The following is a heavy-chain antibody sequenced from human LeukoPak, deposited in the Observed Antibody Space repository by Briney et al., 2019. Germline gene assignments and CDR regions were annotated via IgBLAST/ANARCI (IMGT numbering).Heavy chain of an antibody. D-gene: IGHD6-13*01. CDR2: IYPGGSDT. Sequence: KDGESLKISCKGSGYSFTSYWIGWVRQMPGKGLEWMGIIYPGGSDTRYSPSFQGQVTISADKYISTAYLQWSSLKASDTAMYYCARPRITAANWGPNDAFDIWGQGTMVTVSS. V-gene: IGHV5-51*01. CDR1: GYSFTSYW. J-gene: IGHJ3*02. CDR3: ARPRITAANWGPNDAFDI.